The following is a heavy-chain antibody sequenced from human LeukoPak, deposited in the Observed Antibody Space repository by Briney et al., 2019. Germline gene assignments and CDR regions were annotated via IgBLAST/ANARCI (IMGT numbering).Heavy chain of an antibody. J-gene: IGHJ4*02. D-gene: IGHD2-15*01. Sequence: SETLSLTCTVSGGSISSYYWSWIRQPPGKGLEWIGYIYYSGSTNYNPSLKSRVTISVDTSKNQFSLKLSSVTAADTAVYYCARVKMGVAATLTSRAFDYWGQGTLVTVSS. V-gene: IGHV4-59*01. CDR3: ARVKMGVAATLTSRAFDY. CDR2: IYYSGST. CDR1: GGSISSYY.